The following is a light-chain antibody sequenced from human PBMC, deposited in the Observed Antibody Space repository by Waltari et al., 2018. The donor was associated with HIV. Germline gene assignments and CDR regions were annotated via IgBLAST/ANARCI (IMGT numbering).Light chain of an antibody. V-gene: IGKV1-12*01. J-gene: IGKJ4*01. CDR3: QQAESFPHT. Sequence: DIQMTQSPSSVSASVGDGVTITCRANKKIGTYLAWYQQKLGRAPQLLIYSASRLQEGVPPRFSGSGSGTNFTLTITNLQPEDFATYYCQQAESFPHTFGGGTDV. CDR1: KKIGTY. CDR2: SAS.